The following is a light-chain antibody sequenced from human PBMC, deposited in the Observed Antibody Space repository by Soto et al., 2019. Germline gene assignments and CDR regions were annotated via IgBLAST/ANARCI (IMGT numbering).Light chain of an antibody. CDR2: GAS. Sequence: IVMTQSPDSLAVSPGERATLSCRASQSVSSNLAWYHQKPGQAPRLLIYGASTRATGIPARFSGSGSGTEFTLTISSLQSEDFAVYYCQQYNNWPITFGQGTRLEIK. J-gene: IGKJ5*01. V-gene: IGKV3D-15*01. CDR1: QSVSSN. CDR3: QQYNNWPIT.